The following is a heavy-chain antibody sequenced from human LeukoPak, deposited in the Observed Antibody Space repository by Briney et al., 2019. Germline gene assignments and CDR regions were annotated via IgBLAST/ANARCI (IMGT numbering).Heavy chain of an antibody. D-gene: IGHD6-13*01. CDR2: ISYDGSNK. Sequence: GGSLRLSCAASGFTFSSYAMHWVRQAPGKGLEWVAVISYDGSNKYYADSVKGRFTISRDNSKNTLYLQMNSLRAEDTAVYYCAREYSSSWHYYYYYYGMDVWGQGTLVTVSS. CDR1: GFTFSSYA. V-gene: IGHV3-30*04. J-gene: IGHJ6*02. CDR3: AREYSSSWHYYYYYYGMDV.